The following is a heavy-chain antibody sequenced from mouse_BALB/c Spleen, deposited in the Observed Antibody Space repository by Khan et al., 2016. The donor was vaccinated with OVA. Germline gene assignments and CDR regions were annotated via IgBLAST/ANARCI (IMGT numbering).Heavy chain of an antibody. V-gene: IGHV1-18*01. Sequence: VRLQQSGPELVKPGASVKIPCKASGYTFTDYNMAWVKQSHGKSLEWIGDIIPNNGGTIYNQKFKGKATLTVDKSSNTAYMELRSLTSEDTALYYCARHGYGGFAYWDQGTLVTVSA. CDR2: IIPNNGGT. CDR1: GYTFTDYN. J-gene: IGHJ3*01. CDR3: ARHGYGGFAY. D-gene: IGHD2-2*01.